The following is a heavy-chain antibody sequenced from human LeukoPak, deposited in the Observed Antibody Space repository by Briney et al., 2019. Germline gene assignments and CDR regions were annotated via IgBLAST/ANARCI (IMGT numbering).Heavy chain of an antibody. CDR1: GGSISSHY. V-gene: IGHV4-59*11. D-gene: IGHD4-23*01. CDR3: AGGNSSYYYMDV. Sequence: SETLSLTCTVSGGSISSHYWSWIRQPPGKGLEWIGYIYYSGSTNYNPSLKSRVTISVDTSKNQFSLKPSSVTAADTAVYYCAGGNSSYYYMDVWGKGTTVTVSS. CDR2: IYYSGST. J-gene: IGHJ6*03.